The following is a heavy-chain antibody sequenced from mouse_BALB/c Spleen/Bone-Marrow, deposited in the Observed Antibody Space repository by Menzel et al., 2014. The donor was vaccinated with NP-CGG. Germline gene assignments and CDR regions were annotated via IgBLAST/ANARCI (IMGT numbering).Heavy chain of an antibody. CDR1: GFDFSRYW. V-gene: IGHV4-1*02. CDR2: INPDSSTI. Sequence: EVKVEESGGGLVQPGGSLKLSCAASGFDFSRYWMSWVRQAPGKGLEWIGEINPDSSTINYTPSLKDKFIISRDNAKNTLYLQMNKVRSEDTALYYCARPDDGYYAMDYWGQGTSVAVSS. D-gene: IGHD2-3*01. CDR3: ARPDDGYYAMDY. J-gene: IGHJ4*01.